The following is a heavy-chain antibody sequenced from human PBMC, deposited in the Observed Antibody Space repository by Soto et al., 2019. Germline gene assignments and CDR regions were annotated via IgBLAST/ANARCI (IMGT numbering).Heavy chain of an antibody. CDR1: GFTFSSYA. D-gene: IGHD3-3*01. Sequence: PGGSLRLSCAASGFTFSSYAMSWVRQAPGKGLEWVSAISGSGGSTYYADSVKGRFTISRDNSKNTLYLQMNSLRAEDTAVYYCAKVGSGSIFGVVRNYYYYGMDVWGQGTTVTVSS. CDR2: ISGSGGST. CDR3: AKVGSGSIFGVVRNYYYYGMDV. J-gene: IGHJ6*02. V-gene: IGHV3-23*01.